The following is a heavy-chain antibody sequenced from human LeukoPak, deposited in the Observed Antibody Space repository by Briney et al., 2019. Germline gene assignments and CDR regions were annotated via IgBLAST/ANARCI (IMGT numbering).Heavy chain of an antibody. D-gene: IGHD3-3*01. Sequence: GGSLRLSCAAPGFTFSSYWMSWVREAPGKGLEWVANIKQDGSENFYAGSVKRRFTISRDNAMTSLYLQMNSLRAEDTAVYYCARETYDFWSGYPARYMDVWGKGTTVTVSS. CDR1: GFTFSSYW. V-gene: IGHV3-7*01. CDR2: IKQDGSEN. CDR3: ARETYDFWSGYPARYMDV. J-gene: IGHJ6*03.